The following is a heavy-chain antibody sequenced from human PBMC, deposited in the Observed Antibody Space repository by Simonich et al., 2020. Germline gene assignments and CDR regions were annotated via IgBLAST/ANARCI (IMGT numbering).Heavy chain of an antibody. CDR1: GFTFSSYA. J-gene: IGHJ3*02. CDR3: AREGAGNDAFDI. Sequence: QVQLVESGGGVVQPGRSLRLSCAASGFTFSSYAMHWVRQAPGKGVEVVAVISYDGSNKDYADSVKGRFTISRDNSKNTLYLQMNSLRAEDTAVYYCAREGAGNDAFDIWGQGTMVTVSS. V-gene: IGHV3-30*07. D-gene: IGHD1-26*01. CDR2: ISYDGSNK.